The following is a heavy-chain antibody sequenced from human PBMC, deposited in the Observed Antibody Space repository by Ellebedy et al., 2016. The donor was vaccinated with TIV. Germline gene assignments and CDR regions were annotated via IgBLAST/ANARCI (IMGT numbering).Heavy chain of an antibody. CDR2: ISYDGSNK. V-gene: IGHV3-30*04. CDR3: ARGFATET. J-gene: IGHJ3*01. Sequence: PGGSLRLSCAASGFTFSTYAIHWVRQAPGKGLEWVASISYDGSNKNYADSVKGRFTISRDNSKNTLYLQMNSLRAEDTAIYHCARGFATETWGRGTMVSGSS. D-gene: IGHD2-21*02. CDR1: GFTFSTYA.